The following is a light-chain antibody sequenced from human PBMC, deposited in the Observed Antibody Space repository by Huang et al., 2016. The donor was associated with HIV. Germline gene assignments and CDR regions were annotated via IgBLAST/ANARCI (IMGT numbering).Light chain of an antibody. J-gene: IGKJ3*01. CDR3: QQFNNWPPRFT. Sequence: EIVMTQSPGTLSVSPGERATLSCRASQNIGDNLTWYQHKTGQAPRLLIYGASTWATGIPPRFSGSGSGTEFTLNISGLGSEYIAVYYCQQFNNWPPRFTFGPGTRVDVK. CDR2: GAS. CDR1: QNIGDN. V-gene: IGKV3-15*01.